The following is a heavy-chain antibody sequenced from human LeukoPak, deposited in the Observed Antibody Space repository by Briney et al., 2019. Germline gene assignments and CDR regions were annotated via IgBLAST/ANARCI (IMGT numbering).Heavy chain of an antibody. Sequence: SETLSLTCTVSGGSISSYYWSWIRQPAGKGLEWIGRIYTSGSTNYNPSLKSRVTMSVDTSKNQFSLKLSSVTAADTAVYYCASGYSSVSYFDYWGQGTLVTVSS. D-gene: IGHD5-18*01. CDR2: IYTSGST. CDR3: ASGYSSVSYFDY. J-gene: IGHJ4*02. V-gene: IGHV4-4*07. CDR1: GGSISSYY.